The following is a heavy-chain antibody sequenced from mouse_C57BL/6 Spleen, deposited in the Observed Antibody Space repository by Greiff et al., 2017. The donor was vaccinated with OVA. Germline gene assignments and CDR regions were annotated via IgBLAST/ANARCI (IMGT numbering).Heavy chain of an antibody. D-gene: IGHD1-1*01. Sequence: VHVKQSGAELVKPGASVKLSCTASGFNIKDYYMHWVKQRTEQGLEWIGRIDPEDGETKYAPKFQGKATITADTSSNTAYLQLSSLTSEDTAVYYCARRYYGSSGYFDVWGTGTTVTVSS. CDR2: IDPEDGET. V-gene: IGHV14-2*01. CDR1: GFNIKDYY. CDR3: ARRYYGSSGYFDV. J-gene: IGHJ1*03.